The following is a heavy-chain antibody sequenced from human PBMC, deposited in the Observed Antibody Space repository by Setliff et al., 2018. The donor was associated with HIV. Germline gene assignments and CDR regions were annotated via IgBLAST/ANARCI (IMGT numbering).Heavy chain of an antibody. D-gene: IGHD1-26*01. V-gene: IGHV1-3*03. Sequence: ASVKVSCKASGYTFTKNFMHWVRQAPGQRLEWMGWINVGSGSTTNYAQEFQGRLTLTRDTSMSTVYMELNSPKSEDTAIYYCAREPRRRRGTVAEDYWGQGTLVTVSS. CDR2: INVGSGSTT. CDR1: GYTFTKNF. CDR3: AREPRRRRGTVAEDY. J-gene: IGHJ4*02.